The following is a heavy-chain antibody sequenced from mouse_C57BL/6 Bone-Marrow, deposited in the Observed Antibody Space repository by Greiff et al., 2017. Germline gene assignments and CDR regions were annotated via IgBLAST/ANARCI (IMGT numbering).Heavy chain of an antibody. D-gene: IGHD1-1*01. CDR2: IVPANGNT. J-gene: IGHJ4*01. V-gene: IGHV14-3*01. CDR1: GFNIKNTY. Sequence: EVQLQQSVAELVRPGASVKLSCTASGFNIKNTYMHWVKQRPEQGLEWIGRIVPANGNTKYAPKFQGKATITADTSSNTAYLQLSSLTSEDTAIYYCARIPITTRINYYAMDYWGQGTSVTVSA. CDR3: ARIPITTRINYYAMDY.